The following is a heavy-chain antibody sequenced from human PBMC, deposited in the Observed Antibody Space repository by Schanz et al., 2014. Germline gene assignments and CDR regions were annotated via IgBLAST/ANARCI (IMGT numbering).Heavy chain of an antibody. J-gene: IGHJ6*02. CDR2: ITWNSGSI. CDR3: AKDRQNRVNRVGYYYGMDV. Sequence: EVQLVESGGRLVQPGRSLRLSCAASGFRFEDYAMYWVRQAPGKGLEWVAGITWNSGSIGYADSVKGRFTISRDNTKNSLYLQMNSLRFEDTALYYCAKDRQNRVNRVGYYYGMDVWGQGTTVTVSS. CDR1: GFRFEDYA. V-gene: IGHV3-9*01. D-gene: IGHD3-16*01.